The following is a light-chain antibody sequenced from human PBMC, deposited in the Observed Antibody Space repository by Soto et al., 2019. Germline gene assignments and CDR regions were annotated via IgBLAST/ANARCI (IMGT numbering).Light chain of an antibody. Sequence: QSALTQPPSASGSPGQSVTISCTGTSSDVGGYNFVSWYQQHPGKAPKLIIYEVTKRPSGVPDRFSGSKFGNTASLTVSGLQADDEAAYYCSSFAGSDSVVFGGGTKLTVL. V-gene: IGLV2-8*01. CDR3: SSFAGSDSVV. CDR2: EVT. CDR1: SSDVGGYNF. J-gene: IGLJ2*01.